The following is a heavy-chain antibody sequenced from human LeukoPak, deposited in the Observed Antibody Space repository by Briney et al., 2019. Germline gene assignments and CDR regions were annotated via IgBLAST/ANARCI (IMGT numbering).Heavy chain of an antibody. V-gene: IGHV4-59*01. J-gene: IGHJ3*02. Sequence: PSETLSLTCTVSGGSISSYYWSWIRQPPGKGLEWIGFMYYTDDTGSTNYNPSLKSRVTISVDTSKNQFSLKLSSVTAADTAVYYCARMASSYGSGSSTFDIWGQGTMVTVSS. CDR2: MYYTDDTGST. D-gene: IGHD3-10*01. CDR3: ARMASSYGSGSSTFDI. CDR1: GGSISSYY.